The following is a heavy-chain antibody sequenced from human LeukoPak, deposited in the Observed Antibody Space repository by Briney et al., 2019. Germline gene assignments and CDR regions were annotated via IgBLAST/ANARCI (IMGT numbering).Heavy chain of an antibody. CDR2: VQNDGSDK. Sequence: GGSLRLSCAAYGFTFSNYGMHWVRQTPGKGLEWVAFVQNDGSDKFFADSVKGRFTVSRDNSKNTLYLQMNSLRVEDTAVYYCARDYYGSGHFDYWGQGTLVTVSS. D-gene: IGHD3-10*01. V-gene: IGHV3-30*02. CDR1: GFTFSNYG. CDR3: ARDYYGSGHFDY. J-gene: IGHJ4*02.